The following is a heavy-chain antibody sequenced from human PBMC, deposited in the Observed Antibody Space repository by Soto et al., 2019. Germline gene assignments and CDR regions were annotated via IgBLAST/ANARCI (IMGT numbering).Heavy chain of an antibody. J-gene: IGHJ4*02. V-gene: IGHV4-59*01. CDR1: GGSISSYY. CDR2: IYYSGST. CDR3: EKGWERLARWSGY. Sequence: SETLSLTCTVSGGSISSYYWSWIRQPPGKGLEWIGYIYYSGSTNYNPSLKSRVTISVDTSKNQFSLKLSSVTAADTAVYYCEKGWERLARWSGYWGQGTLVTVSS. D-gene: IGHD1-1*01.